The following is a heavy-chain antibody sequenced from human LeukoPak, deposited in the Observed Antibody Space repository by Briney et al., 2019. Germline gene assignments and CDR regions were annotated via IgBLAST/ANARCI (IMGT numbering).Heavy chain of an antibody. CDR1: GYTFTSYG. Sequence: ASVKVSCKASGYTFTSYGISWVRQAPGQGLEWMGWISAYNGNTNYAQKLQGRVTMTRDTSTSTVYMGLSSLRSEDTAVYYCARVDTAMVNDYWGQRTLVTVSS. D-gene: IGHD5-18*01. CDR2: ISAYNGNT. CDR3: ARVDTAMVNDY. V-gene: IGHV1-18*01. J-gene: IGHJ4*02.